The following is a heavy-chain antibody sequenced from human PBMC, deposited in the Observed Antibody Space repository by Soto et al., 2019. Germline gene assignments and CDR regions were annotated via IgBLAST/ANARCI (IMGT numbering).Heavy chain of an antibody. CDR1: GGSISSYY. V-gene: IGHV4-59*08. J-gene: IGHJ3*02. Sequence: KQSPTLSLTCTVSGGSISSYYWSWIRQPPGKGLEWIGYIYYSGSTNYNPSLKSRVTISVDTSKNQFSLKLSSVTAADTAVYYCARQAKQLEPLDAFDIWGQGTMVTVSS. CDR3: ARQAKQLEPLDAFDI. D-gene: IGHD1-1*01. CDR2: IYYSGST.